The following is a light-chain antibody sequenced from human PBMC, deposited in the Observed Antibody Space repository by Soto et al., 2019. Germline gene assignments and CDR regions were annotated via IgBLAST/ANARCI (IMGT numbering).Light chain of an antibody. CDR2: DVN. Sequence: QSALTQPPSASGAPGQSVTISCTGTSSDVGGYNYVSWYQQHPGKAPKVMIYDVNKRPSGVPDRFSGSKSGNTASLTVSGLQAEDEADYDCSSQAGSDNLFGFGTGTKGTVL. CDR1: SSDVGGYNY. J-gene: IGLJ1*01. CDR3: SSQAGSDNLFG. V-gene: IGLV2-8*01.